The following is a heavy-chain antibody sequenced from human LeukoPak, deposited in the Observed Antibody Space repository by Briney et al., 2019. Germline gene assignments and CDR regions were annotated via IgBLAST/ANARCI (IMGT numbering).Heavy chain of an antibody. J-gene: IGHJ6*02. CDR1: GGTFSSYA. Sequence: GASVKVSCKASGGTFSSYAISWVRQAPGQGLEWMGGIIPIFGTANYAQKFQGRVTITADESTSTAYMELSSLRSEDTAVYYCARDDTEAPNDYYYGMDVWGQGTTVTVSS. CDR3: ARDDTEAPNDYYYGMDV. D-gene: IGHD2-2*02. CDR2: IIPIFGTA. V-gene: IGHV1-69*13.